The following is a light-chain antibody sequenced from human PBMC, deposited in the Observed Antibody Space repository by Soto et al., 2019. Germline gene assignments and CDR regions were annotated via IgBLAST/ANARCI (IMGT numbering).Light chain of an antibody. CDR2: DVT. CDR1: SSDVGGYNY. V-gene: IGLV2-11*01. CDR3: CSYADNYTLS. Sequence: QSALTQPRSVSESPGQSVTISCTGTSSDVGGYNYVSWYQHHPGKAPKLMIYDVTKRPSGVPDRFSGSKSGNTASLTISGLQAEDDGDYFCCSYADNYTLSFGGGTKVTVL. J-gene: IGLJ2*01.